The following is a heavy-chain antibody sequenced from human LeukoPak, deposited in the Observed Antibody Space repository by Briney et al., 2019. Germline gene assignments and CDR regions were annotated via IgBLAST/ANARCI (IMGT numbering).Heavy chain of an antibody. D-gene: IGHD1-1*01. Sequence: GASVKVSCKASGGSFSNYGITWVRQAPGQGLEWMGRIITILDIPNYAQKFQGRVTITLDKSTITIFMELSSLRSEDTAVYYCARELEPYYFDYWGRGSLVTVSS. CDR2: IITILDIP. CDR1: GGSFSNYG. J-gene: IGHJ4*02. CDR3: ARELEPYYFDY. V-gene: IGHV1-69*04.